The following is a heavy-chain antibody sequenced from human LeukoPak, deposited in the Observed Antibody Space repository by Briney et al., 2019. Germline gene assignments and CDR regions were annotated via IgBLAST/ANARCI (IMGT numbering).Heavy chain of an antibody. CDR3: AKDLGSWYSFDY. D-gene: IGHD6-13*01. J-gene: IGHJ4*02. Sequence: GGSLRLSCAASGFTFSSYNMNWVRQAPGKGPEWVSYITSSSSTIYYADSVKGRFTISRDNSKNTLYLQMNSLRAEDTAVYYCAKDLGSWYSFDYWGQGTLVTVSS. V-gene: IGHV3-48*01. CDR1: GFTFSSYN. CDR2: ITSSSSTI.